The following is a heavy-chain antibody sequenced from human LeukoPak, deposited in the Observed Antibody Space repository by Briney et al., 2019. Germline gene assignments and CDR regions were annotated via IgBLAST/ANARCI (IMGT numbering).Heavy chain of an antibody. V-gene: IGHV1-2*02. CDR1: GYTFTGYY. CDR3: ARRIAAAGTPPGY. J-gene: IGHJ4*02. Sequence: GASVKVSCKASGYTFTGYYMHWVRQAPGQGLEWMGWINPNSGGTNYAQKFQGRVTMTRDTSISTAYMELSRLRSDDTAVYYCARRIAAAGTPPGYWGQGTLVTVSS. D-gene: IGHD6-13*01. CDR2: INPNSGGT.